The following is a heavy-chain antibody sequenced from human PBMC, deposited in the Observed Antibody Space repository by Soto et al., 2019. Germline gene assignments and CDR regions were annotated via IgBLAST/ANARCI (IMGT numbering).Heavy chain of an antibody. CDR2: ISYDGSNK. V-gene: IGHV3-30*18. CDR1: GFTFSSYG. Sequence: QVQLVESGGGVVQPGRSLRLSCAASGFTFSSYGMHWVRQAPGKGLEWVAVISYDGSNKYYADSVKGRFTISRDNSKNTLYRQMNSLRAEDTAVYYCAKEGLRYCSGGSCYADSWGQGTLVTVSS. CDR3: AKEGLRYCSGGSCYADS. D-gene: IGHD2-15*01. J-gene: IGHJ4*02.